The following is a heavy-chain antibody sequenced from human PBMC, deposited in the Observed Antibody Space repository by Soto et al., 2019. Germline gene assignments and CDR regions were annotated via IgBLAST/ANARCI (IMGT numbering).Heavy chain of an antibody. CDR3: GREAVESYGSGRYYGMDV. CDR1: GFTFSNFA. V-gene: IGHV3-30*04. J-gene: IGHJ6*02. Sequence: QVQLVESGGGVVQPVRSLRLSCAASGFTFSNFAMHWVRQAPGRGLQWVAVISIDGRNKYFADSVKGRFIISRDNSKNTLYLEMNNLRHEDTAVYYCGREAVESYGSGRYYGMDVWGQGTTVTVSS. D-gene: IGHD3-10*01. CDR2: ISIDGRNK.